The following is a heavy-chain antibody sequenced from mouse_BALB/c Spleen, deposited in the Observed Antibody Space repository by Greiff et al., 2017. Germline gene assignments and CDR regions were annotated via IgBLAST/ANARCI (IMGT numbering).Heavy chain of an antibody. J-gene: IGHJ3*01. CDR3: ARGYGSSYFAY. V-gene: IGHV1-9*01. Sequence: QVQLQQSGAELMKPGASVKISCKATGYTFSSYWIEWVKQRPGHGLEWIGEILPGSGSTNYNEKFKDKATLTADKSSSTAYMQLSSLTSEDSAVYYCARGYGSSYFAYWGQGTLVTVSA. CDR1: GYTFSSYW. CDR2: ILPGSGST. D-gene: IGHD1-1*01.